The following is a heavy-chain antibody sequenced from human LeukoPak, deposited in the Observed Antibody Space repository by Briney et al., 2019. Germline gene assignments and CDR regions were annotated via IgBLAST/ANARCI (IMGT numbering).Heavy chain of an antibody. CDR1: GGSISSSSYY. J-gene: IGHJ4*02. Sequence: SETLSLTCTVSGGSISSSSYYWGWIRQPPGKGLEWIGSIYYSGSTYYNPSLKSRVTISVDTSKNQFSLKLSSVTAADTAVYYCARDRDGYNWGVGYFDYWGQGTLVTVSS. D-gene: IGHD5-24*01. CDR3: ARDRDGYNWGVGYFDY. CDR2: IYYSGST. V-gene: IGHV4-39*07.